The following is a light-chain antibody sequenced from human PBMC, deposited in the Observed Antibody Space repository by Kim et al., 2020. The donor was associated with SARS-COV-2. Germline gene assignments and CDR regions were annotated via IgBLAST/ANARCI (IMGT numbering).Light chain of an antibody. J-gene: IGLJ1*01. CDR2: QDS. CDR1: KLGDKY. CDR3: QAWDSSTLYV. V-gene: IGLV3-1*01. Sequence: SYELTQPPSVSVSPVQTASITCSGDKLGDKYACWYQQKPGQSPVLVIYQDSKRPSGIPERFSGSNSGNTATLTISGTQAMDEADYYCQAWDSSTLYVFGTGTKVTVL.